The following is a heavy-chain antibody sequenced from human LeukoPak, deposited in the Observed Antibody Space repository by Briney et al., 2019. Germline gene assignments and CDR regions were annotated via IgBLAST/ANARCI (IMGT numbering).Heavy chain of an antibody. CDR3: ATMGPYYDFWSGTNDY. Sequence: PWGSLRLSCAASGFTFSSYAMSWVRQAPGKGLEWVSAISGSGGSTYYADSVKGRFTISRDNSKNTLYLQMNSLRAEDTAVYYCATMGPYYDFWSGTNDYWGQGTLVTVSS. D-gene: IGHD3-3*01. CDR2: ISGSGGST. J-gene: IGHJ4*02. V-gene: IGHV3-23*01. CDR1: GFTFSSYA.